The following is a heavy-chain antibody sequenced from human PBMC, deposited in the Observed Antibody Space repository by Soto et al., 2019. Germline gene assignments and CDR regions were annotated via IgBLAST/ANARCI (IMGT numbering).Heavy chain of an antibody. CDR2: IYPGDSDT. J-gene: IGHJ6*02. Sequence: GESLKISCNGSGYSFTSYWIGWVRQMPWKGLEWMGIIYPGDSDTRYSPSFQGQVTISADKSISTAYLQWSSLKASDTAMYYCARVTTVVTPVDYYYYGMDVWGQGTTVTVSS. CDR3: ARVTTVVTPVDYYYYGMDV. CDR1: GYSFTSYW. D-gene: IGHD4-17*01. V-gene: IGHV5-51*01.